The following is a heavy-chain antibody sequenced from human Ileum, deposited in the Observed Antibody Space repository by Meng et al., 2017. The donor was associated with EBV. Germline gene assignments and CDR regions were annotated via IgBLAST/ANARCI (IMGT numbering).Heavy chain of an antibody. CDR1: GDSISRGNYY. CDR3: VRSKMGATKWFDP. J-gene: IGHJ5*02. CDR2: IFYGGGT. V-gene: IGHV4-39*01. D-gene: IGHD1-26*01. Sequence: QRPLQGLGPGLVKLSEPLSLMCTVFGDSISRGNYYWGWIRQSPGKDLEFLGTIFYGGGTYYNPSFRGRVTISADTSRNQFSLRLTSVTAADTAVYYCVRSKMGATKWFDPWGQGTLVTASS.